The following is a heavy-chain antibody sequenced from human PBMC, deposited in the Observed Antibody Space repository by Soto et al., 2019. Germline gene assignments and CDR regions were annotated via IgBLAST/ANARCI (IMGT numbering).Heavy chain of an antibody. V-gene: IGHV3-48*03. CDR2: ISTSGSTI. Sequence: EVQLVESGGGLVQPGGSLRLSCAASGLAFDSYEMNWVRQAPGKGLEWISYISTSGSTIYYADSVKGRFTISRDNAKNSLYRQMNSLRAEDTAVYYCARIPRGQWRGLVSYWGQGTLVTVSS. CDR3: ARIPRGQWRGLVSY. CDR1: GLAFDSYE. D-gene: IGHD6-19*01. J-gene: IGHJ4*02.